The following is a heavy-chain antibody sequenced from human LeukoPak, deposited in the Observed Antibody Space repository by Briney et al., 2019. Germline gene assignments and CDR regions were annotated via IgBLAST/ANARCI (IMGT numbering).Heavy chain of an antibody. J-gene: IGHJ4*02. CDR3: ARDATRMGNYFNY. D-gene: IGHD5-12*01. CDR1: GASVSGSAYY. Sequence: SETLSLTCTVSGASVSGSAYYWGWIRQPPGKGLEWIGNIYYSGSTYYNESLESRVTISIDTSKNQFSLRLTSVTAADTAVYYCARDATRMGNYFNYWGQGTLVTVSS. CDR2: IYYSGST. V-gene: IGHV4-39*07.